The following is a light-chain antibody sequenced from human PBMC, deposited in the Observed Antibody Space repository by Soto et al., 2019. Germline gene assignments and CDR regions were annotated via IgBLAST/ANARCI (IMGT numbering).Light chain of an antibody. CDR2: GAS. CDR1: QSVSSSY. CDR3: QQYSSSPWT. J-gene: IGKJ1*01. Sequence: EIVLTQSPGTLSLSAGERATLSCRASQSVSSSYLAWYQQKPGQAPRLLIYGASSRATDIPDRFSGSGSGTDFTLTISRLEPEDFAAYFCQQYSSSPWTFGQGTKVEIK. V-gene: IGKV3-20*01.